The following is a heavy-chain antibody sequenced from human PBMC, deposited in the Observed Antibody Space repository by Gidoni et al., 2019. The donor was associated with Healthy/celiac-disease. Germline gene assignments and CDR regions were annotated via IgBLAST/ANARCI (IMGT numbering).Heavy chain of an antibody. D-gene: IGHD3-3*01. J-gene: IGHJ5*02. Sequence: QVQLQQWGAGLLKPSETLSLTCAVYGGSFSGYYWSWIRQPPGKGLEWIGEINHSGSTNYNPSLKSRVTISVDTSKNQFSLKLSSVTAADTAVYYCARGPYYDFWSGYFPNWFDPWGQGTLVTVTS. V-gene: IGHV4-34*01. CDR1: GGSFSGYY. CDR3: ARGPYYDFWSGYFPNWFDP. CDR2: INHSGST.